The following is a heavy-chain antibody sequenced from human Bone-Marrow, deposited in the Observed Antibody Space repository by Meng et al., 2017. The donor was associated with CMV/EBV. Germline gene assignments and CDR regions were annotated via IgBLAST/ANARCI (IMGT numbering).Heavy chain of an antibody. J-gene: IGHJ4*02. CDR1: GFTFSSYA. D-gene: IGHD3-22*01. V-gene: IGHV3-23*01. Sequence: GESLKISCAASGFTFSSYAMSWVRQAPGKGLEWVSAISGSGGSTYYADSVKGRFTISRDNSKNTLYLQMNRLRAEDTAVYYCANDYYDSSGYYGGWIGVMMDYWGQGTLVTVSS. CDR2: ISGSGGST. CDR3: ANDYYDSSGYYGGWIGVMMDY.